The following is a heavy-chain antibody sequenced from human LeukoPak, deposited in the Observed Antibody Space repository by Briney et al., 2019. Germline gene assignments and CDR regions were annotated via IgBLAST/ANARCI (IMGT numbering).Heavy chain of an antibody. CDR2: IYYSGST. CDR1: GGSISSYY. CDR3: ARVPLGYCSSTSCRPYNWFDP. V-gene: IGHV4-59*12. D-gene: IGHD2-2*01. Sequence: SETLSLTCTVSGGSISSYYWSWIRQPPGKGLEWIGYIYYSGSTNYNPSLKSRVTISVDTSKNQFSLKLSSVTAADTAVYYCARVPLGYCSSTSCRPYNWFDPWGQGTLVTVSS. J-gene: IGHJ5*02.